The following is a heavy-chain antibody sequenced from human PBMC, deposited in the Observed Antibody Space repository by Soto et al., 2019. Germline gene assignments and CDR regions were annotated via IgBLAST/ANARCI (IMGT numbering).Heavy chain of an antibody. D-gene: IGHD5-18*01. V-gene: IGHV4-61*01. J-gene: IGHJ5*01. CDR1: GDSVTSGNYY. Sequence: SETLSLTCTVSGDSVTSGNYYWSWIRQPPGKGLEWIGYIYYSGNTNYSPSLKSRVTMSLDRSNNQFSLNLSSVTAADTAVYYCARIPVDTSMIYWLDPWGQGILVTVSS. CDR2: IYYSGNT. CDR3: ARIPVDTSMIYWLDP.